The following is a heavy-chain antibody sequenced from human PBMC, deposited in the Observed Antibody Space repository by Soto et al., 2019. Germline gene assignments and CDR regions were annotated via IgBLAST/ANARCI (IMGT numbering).Heavy chain of an antibody. J-gene: IGHJ4*02. CDR1: GVSFSSYY. D-gene: IGHD3-10*01. CDR2: IFHTGNT. Sequence: SETLSLTCTVSGVSFSSYYWTWIRQPPGKRLEWVAYIFHTGNTNYNPSLKSRVTISVDTSKNQFSLKLRSVTPADTAVYYCAALDGALDYWGPGTLVTVSS. V-gene: IGHV4-59*01. CDR3: AALDGALDY.